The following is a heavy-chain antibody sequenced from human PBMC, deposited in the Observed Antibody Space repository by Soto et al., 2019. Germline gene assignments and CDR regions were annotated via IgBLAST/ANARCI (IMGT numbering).Heavy chain of an antibody. Sequence: GGSLRLSCAASGFTFSSYGMHWVRQAPGKGLEWVAVISYDGSNKYYADSVKGRFTISRDNSKNTLYLQMNSLRAEDTAVYYCARWTSSWYWEYYFDYWGQGTLVTVSS. J-gene: IGHJ4*02. CDR2: ISYDGSNK. CDR1: GFTFSSYG. V-gene: IGHV3-30*03. D-gene: IGHD6-13*01. CDR3: ARWTSSWYWEYYFDY.